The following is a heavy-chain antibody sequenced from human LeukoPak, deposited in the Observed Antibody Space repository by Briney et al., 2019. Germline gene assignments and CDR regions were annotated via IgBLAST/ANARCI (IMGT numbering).Heavy chain of an antibody. V-gene: IGHV4-59*01. CDR2: IYFSGST. CDR3: ARAGDAYRRYFDY. CDR1: GDSMSGYY. J-gene: IGHJ4*02. D-gene: IGHD5-24*01. Sequence: SETLSLTCTVYGDSMSGYYWSWIRQPPGKGLEWIGYIYFSGSTNYNPSLKSRVSFSVDTSRNQFSLKLSSVTAADTAVYYCARAGDAYRRYFDYWGQGTLVTVSS.